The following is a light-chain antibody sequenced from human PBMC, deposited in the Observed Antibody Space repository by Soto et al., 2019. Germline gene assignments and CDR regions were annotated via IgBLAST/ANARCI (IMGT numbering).Light chain of an antibody. V-gene: IGKV3-11*01. CDR3: QYRNTWPPA. CDR2: DAS. Sequence: EIVLTQSPATLSLSPGERATLSCRASQSVGIYLGWYQQRPGQAPRLLVYDASNRAASIPARFSGSGSGTDFTLTITSLEYEDFAVYYCQYRNTWPPAFGQGTRLEIK. CDR1: QSVGIY. J-gene: IGKJ5*01.